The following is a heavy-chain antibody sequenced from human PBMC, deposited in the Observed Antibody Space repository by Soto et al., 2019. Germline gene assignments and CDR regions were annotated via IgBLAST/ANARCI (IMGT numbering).Heavy chain of an antibody. D-gene: IGHD3-16*01. V-gene: IGHV4-31*03. CDR2: IYYSGST. CDR3: ASGEYYDYIWGSYSKIGQARIDY. Sequence: PSETLSLTCTVSGGSISSGGYYWSWIRQHPGKGLEWIGYIYYSGSTYYNPSLKSRVTISVDTSKNQFSLKLSSVTAADTAVYYCASGEYYDYIWGSYSKIGQARIDYWGQGTLVTVSS. J-gene: IGHJ4*02. CDR1: GGSISSGGYY.